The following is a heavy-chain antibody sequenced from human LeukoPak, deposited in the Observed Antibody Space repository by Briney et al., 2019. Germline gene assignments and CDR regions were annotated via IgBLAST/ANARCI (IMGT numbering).Heavy chain of an antibody. Sequence: GGSLRLSCAASGFTFSAYWMYWVRQVPGKGLVWVSHIKSDGTTTNYADSVKGRFTISRDNAKNTLYLQMNNLRAEDTAVYYCARDERYAFHIWGQGTLVTVSS. CDR2: IKSDGTTT. V-gene: IGHV3-74*01. J-gene: IGHJ3*02. CDR1: GFTFSAYW. CDR3: ARDERYAFHI.